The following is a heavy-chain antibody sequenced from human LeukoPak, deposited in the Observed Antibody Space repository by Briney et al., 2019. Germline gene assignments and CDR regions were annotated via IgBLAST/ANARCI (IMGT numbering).Heavy chain of an antibody. CDR2: IHYSGRT. Sequence: SETLSLTCSISGGALNSHYWSWIRQSPGKGLEWIAYIHYSGRTDYSPSLKSRVAISLDTSKTQDSLTMISVTAADSAVYYCATLRGSATAVFDSWGLGTRVTVSS. J-gene: IGHJ4*02. CDR3: ATLRGSATAVFDS. D-gene: IGHD2-21*02. CDR1: GGALNSHY. V-gene: IGHV4-59*08.